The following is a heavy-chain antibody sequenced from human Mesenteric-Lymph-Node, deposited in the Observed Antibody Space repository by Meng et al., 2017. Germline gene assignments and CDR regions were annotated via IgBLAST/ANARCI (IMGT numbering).Heavy chain of an antibody. J-gene: IGHJ4*02. CDR3: AKSLEAAATGFDY. CDR1: GFTFSSYG. D-gene: IGHD2-15*01. V-gene: IGHV3-30*18. CDR2: ISYDGNKK. Sequence: QVQLVESGGGVVQPGRSLRLSCAASGFTFSSYGMQWVRQAPGKGLEWVALISYDGNKKYYGDSVKGRFTISRDISKNTLYLQMNSLRPEDTAVYFCAKSLEAAATGFDYWGQGTLVTVSS.